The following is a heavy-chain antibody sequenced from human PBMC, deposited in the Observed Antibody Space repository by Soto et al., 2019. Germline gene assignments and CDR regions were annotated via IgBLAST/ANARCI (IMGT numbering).Heavy chain of an antibody. CDR2: IYHSGST. CDR3: ARGSGWYEWFDP. Sequence: PSETLCLTCAVSGGYISSSDCWSRIRQPPGKGLEWIGEIYHSGSTNYNPSLKSRVTISVDKSKNQFSLKLSSVTAADTAVYYCARGSGWYEWFDPWGQGTLVTVSS. CDR1: GGYISSSDC. D-gene: IGHD6-19*01. J-gene: IGHJ5*02. V-gene: IGHV4-4*02.